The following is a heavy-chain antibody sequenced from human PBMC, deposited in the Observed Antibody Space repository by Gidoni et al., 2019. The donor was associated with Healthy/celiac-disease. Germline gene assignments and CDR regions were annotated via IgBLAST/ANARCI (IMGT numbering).Heavy chain of an antibody. Sequence: EVQLVESGGGLVQPGRSLRLSCAASGSTFDDYAMHWVRQAPGKGLEWVAGISWNSGSIGYADSVKGRFTISRDNAKNSLYLQMNSLRAEDTALYYCAKDTQWNLGSGSSFDYWGQGTLVTVSS. V-gene: IGHV3-9*01. CDR3: AKDTQWNLGSGSSFDY. CDR2: ISWNSGSI. CDR1: GSTFDDYA. D-gene: IGHD3-10*01. J-gene: IGHJ4*02.